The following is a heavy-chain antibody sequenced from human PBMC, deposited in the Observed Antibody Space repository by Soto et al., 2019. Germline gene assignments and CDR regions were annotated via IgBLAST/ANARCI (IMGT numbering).Heavy chain of an antibody. Sequence: SETQSLTCTVSGGSISSYYWSWIRQPPGKGLEWIGYIYYSGSTKYNPSLKSRVTISVDTSKNQFSLKLSSVTAADTAVYFCARIYCSSVRCSSHFDYWGQGTLVTVS. CDR1: GGSISSYY. CDR3: ARIYCSSVRCSSHFDY. D-gene: IGHD2-2*01. V-gene: IGHV4-59*08. J-gene: IGHJ4*02. CDR2: IYYSGST.